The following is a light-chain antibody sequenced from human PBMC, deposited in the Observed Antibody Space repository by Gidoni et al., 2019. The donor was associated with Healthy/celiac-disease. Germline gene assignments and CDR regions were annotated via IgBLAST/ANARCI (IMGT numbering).Light chain of an antibody. V-gene: IGKV3-11*01. CDR2: DAS. CDR3: QQRSNWPPIT. CDR1: QSVSSY. Sequence: EIVLTQSPAPLSLSPGERATLPCRASQSVSSYLAWYQQKPGQAPRLLIYDASNRATGIPAMFRGSGSGTDFTLTISSREPEDFAVYYCQQRSNWPPITFGQGTRLEIK. J-gene: IGKJ5*01.